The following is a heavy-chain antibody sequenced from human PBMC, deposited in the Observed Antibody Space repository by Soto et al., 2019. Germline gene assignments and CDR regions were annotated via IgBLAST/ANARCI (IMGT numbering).Heavy chain of an antibody. CDR3: AKDQGSSWYEIDC. CDR2: ISGGGGST. CDR1: GFTFSNYA. V-gene: IGHV3-23*01. Sequence: EVQLLESGGGLVQPGGSLRLSCAASGFTFSNYAVTWVRQAPGKGLEWVSTISGGGGSTYYADSVKGRFTISRDNSKNTLYLQMNSLRAEDTAVYYCAKDQGSSWYEIDCWGQGTLVTVSS. J-gene: IGHJ4*02. D-gene: IGHD6-13*01.